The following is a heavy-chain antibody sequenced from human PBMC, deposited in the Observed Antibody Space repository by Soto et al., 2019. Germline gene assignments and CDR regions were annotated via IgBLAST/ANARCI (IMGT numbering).Heavy chain of an antibody. D-gene: IGHD4-17*01. Sequence: PSETLSLTCTVSGGSISSYYWSWIRQPPGKGLEWIGYIYYSGSTNYNPSNKSRVTISVDTSKNQYSLKLSSVTAADTAVYYCARDTTASFDYWGQGTLVTVSS. V-gene: IGHV4-59*01. CDR1: GGSISSYY. CDR2: IYYSGST. J-gene: IGHJ4*02. CDR3: ARDTTASFDY.